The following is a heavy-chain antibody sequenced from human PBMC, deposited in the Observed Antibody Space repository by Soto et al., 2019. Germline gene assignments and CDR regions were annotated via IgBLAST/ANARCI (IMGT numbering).Heavy chain of an antibody. D-gene: IGHD1-1*01. CDR1: GGSISSSSYY. Sequence: NSSETLSLTCTVSGGSISSSSYYWGWIRQPPGKGLEWIGYIYYSGSTNYNPSLKSRVTISVDTSKNQFSLKLSSVTAADTAVYYCARHVWETTFLDYWGQGTLVTVSS. CDR2: IYYSGST. J-gene: IGHJ4*02. V-gene: IGHV4-61*05. CDR3: ARHVWETTFLDY.